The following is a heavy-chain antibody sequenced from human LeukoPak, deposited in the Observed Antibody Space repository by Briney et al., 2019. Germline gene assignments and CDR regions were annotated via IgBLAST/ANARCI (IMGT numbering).Heavy chain of an antibody. Sequence: PGGSLRLSCAASGFSFNSYSMTWVRQAPGKGLEWVSTISISGSDTYYVDSVKGRFTISRDYSKSTLFLQMSSLRAEDTAVYFCAKHREGEIYYPWNFDYWGQGTLVTVSS. D-gene: IGHD1-26*01. V-gene: IGHV3-23*01. CDR1: GFSFNSYS. CDR3: AKHREGEIYYPWNFDY. CDR2: ISISGSDT. J-gene: IGHJ4*02.